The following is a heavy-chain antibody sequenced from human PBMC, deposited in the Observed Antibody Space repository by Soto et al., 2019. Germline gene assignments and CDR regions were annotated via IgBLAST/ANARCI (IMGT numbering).Heavy chain of an antibody. CDR2: TYYRSKWFH. V-gene: IGHV6-1*01. CDR1: GDSVSSDIIS. J-gene: IGHJ3*01. CDR3: ARGNALDV. Sequence: QGQLQQSGPGLVKPSQTLSLTCAISGDSVSSDIISWNWIRQSPSRGLEWLGRTYYRSKWFHDYAASVKIRITINPDTSKNQFSLELNSMTPEDTAVYYCARGNALDVWGQGTVVTVSS. D-gene: IGHD3-10*01.